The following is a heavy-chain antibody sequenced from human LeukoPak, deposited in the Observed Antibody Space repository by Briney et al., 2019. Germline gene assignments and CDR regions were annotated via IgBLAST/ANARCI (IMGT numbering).Heavy chain of an antibody. D-gene: IGHD2-15*01. CDR1: GFTFSSYA. CDR3: AKDVVVAATRWFDP. CDR2: ISYDGSNK. Sequence: PGRSLRLSCAASGFTFSSYAMHWVRQAPGKGLEWVAVISYDGSNKYYADSVKGRFTISRDNSKNTLYLQMNSLRAEDTAVYYCAKDVVVAATRWFDPWGQGTLVTVSS. V-gene: IGHV3-30-3*01. J-gene: IGHJ5*02.